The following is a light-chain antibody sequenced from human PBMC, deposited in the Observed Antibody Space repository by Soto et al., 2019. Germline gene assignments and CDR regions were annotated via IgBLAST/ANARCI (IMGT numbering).Light chain of an antibody. CDR1: QSVSSSY. CDR2: GAS. CDR3: QQYGGSLT. V-gene: IGKV3-20*01. Sequence: EIVLTQSPGTLSLSPGERATLSCRASQSVSSSYLAWYQQKPGQAPRLLIYGASSRATGIPDRFSGSGSGTDFTLTISRLEPEDFAVYYCQQYGGSLTFGQGTKVEIK. J-gene: IGKJ1*01.